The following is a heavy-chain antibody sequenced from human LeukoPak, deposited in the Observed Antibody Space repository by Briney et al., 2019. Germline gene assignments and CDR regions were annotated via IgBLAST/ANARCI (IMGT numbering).Heavy chain of an antibody. D-gene: IGHD3-10*01. CDR2: INPKSGDT. CDR3: ARDAGSGMGNWFDP. V-gene: IGHV1-2*02. J-gene: IGHJ5*02. CDR1: GYTFTGYY. Sequence: ASVKVSCKASGYTFTGYYMHWVRQAPGQGLEWMGWINPKSGDTNNAQKFQGRVTMTRDTSISTAYMELSRLRSDDTAVYYCARDAGSGMGNWFDPWGQGTLVTVSS.